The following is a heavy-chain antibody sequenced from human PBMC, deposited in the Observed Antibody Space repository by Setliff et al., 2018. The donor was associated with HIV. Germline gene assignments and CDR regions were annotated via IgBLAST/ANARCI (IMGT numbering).Heavy chain of an antibody. V-gene: IGHV4-39*07. CDR2: IYHSGCT. J-gene: IGHJ4*02. Sequence: SETLSLTCTVSGGSISNSSYYWGWIRQPPGKGLEWIASIYHSGCTYYNPSLKSRVIISVDTSRNQFSLKLNSVTAADTAIYYCARAGMGALRSLFDYWGQGTLVTVSS. D-gene: IGHD1-26*01. CDR1: GGSISNSSYY. CDR3: ARAGMGALRSLFDY.